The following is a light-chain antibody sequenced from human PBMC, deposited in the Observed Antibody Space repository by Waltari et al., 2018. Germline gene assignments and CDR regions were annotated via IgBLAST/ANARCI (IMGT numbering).Light chain of an antibody. CDR2: MAS. CDR3: QQYSGFST. Sequence: DIQMTQSPSTLTASVGDRDTISCRASQNVGTWLAWYQPKPGKAPKLLIYMASSLESGVPSRFSGSGSGTEFTLTISSLQPDDFATYSCQQYSGFSTFGQGTKV. V-gene: IGKV1-5*03. CDR1: QNVGTW. J-gene: IGKJ2*01.